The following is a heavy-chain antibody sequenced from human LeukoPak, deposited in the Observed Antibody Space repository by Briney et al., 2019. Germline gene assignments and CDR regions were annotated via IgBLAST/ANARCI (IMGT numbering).Heavy chain of an antibody. CDR3: VRDSDSFGFDH. D-gene: IGHD3-10*01. J-gene: IGHJ4*02. V-gene: IGHV3-53*01. Sequence: GGSLRLSCAASGFTFSSYSMNWVRQAPGKGLEWVSVIYSIGSTYYTDSVKGRFTISRDNSKSTVYLQMDSLRAEDTAVYYCVRDSDSFGFDHWGQGTLVTVSS. CDR1: GFTFSSYS. CDR2: IYSIGST.